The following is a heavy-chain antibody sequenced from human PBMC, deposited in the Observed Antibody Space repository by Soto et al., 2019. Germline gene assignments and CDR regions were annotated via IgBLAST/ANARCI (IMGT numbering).Heavy chain of an antibody. CDR1: GYTFTTYG. V-gene: IGHV1-18*01. CDR2: ISGYNGNT. Sequence: ASVKVSCKASGYTFTTYGIHWVRQAPGQGLEWMGWISGYNGNTNYAQKFQGRVTMTTDTSTTTAYMDLRSLRSDDTAVYYCGRERDGTSWSSAEYLQHWGQGTLVTVSS. J-gene: IGHJ1*01. D-gene: IGHD6-13*01. CDR3: GRERDGTSWSSAEYLQH.